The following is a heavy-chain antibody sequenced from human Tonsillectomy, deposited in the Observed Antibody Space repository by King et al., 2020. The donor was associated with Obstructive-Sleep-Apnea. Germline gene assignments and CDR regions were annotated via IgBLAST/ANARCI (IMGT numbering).Heavy chain of an antibody. CDR3: ARQGDTTGARPPRDXFGMDV. Sequence: QLQESGPGLVRPSETLSLTCTVSGGYISSYYWNWIRQPPGKGLEWIGYIYYSGSSNYNPSLKSRVTISVDTSKNQFSLKLTSATAADTAVYYCARQGDTTGARPPRDXFGMDVWGQGTTVTVSS. J-gene: IGHJ6*02. D-gene: IGHD2/OR15-2a*01. CDR2: IYYSGSS. CDR1: GGYISSYY. V-gene: IGHV4-59*08.